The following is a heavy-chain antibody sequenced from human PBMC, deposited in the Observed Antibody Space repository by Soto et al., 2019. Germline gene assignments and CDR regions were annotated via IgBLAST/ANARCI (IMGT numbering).Heavy chain of an antibody. D-gene: IGHD6-6*01. V-gene: IGHV1-46*03. CDR3: ARSYISSSYWFDP. J-gene: IGHJ5*02. CDR1: GYTFITYF. Sequence: ASVKVSRKASGYTFITYFMHWVRQAPGQGLEWMGVINPSRGTTTYAQKFQDRVTMTRDASASTVYMELSSLRSEDTAMYYCARSYISSSYWFDPWGQGTLVTVS. CDR2: INPSRGTT.